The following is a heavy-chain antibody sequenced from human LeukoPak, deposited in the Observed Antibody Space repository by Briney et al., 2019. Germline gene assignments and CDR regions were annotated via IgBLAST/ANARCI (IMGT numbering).Heavy chain of an antibody. CDR2: IYYSGST. CDR3: ARDSVSGSIDY. D-gene: IGHD1-1*01. Sequence: SETLSLTCTVSGGSISSHYWSWIQQPPGKGLEWIGYIYYSGSTNYNPSLKSRVTISVDTSKNQFSLKLSSVTAADTAVYYCARDSVSGSIDYWGQGTLVTVSS. J-gene: IGHJ4*02. CDR1: GGSISSHY. V-gene: IGHV4-59*11.